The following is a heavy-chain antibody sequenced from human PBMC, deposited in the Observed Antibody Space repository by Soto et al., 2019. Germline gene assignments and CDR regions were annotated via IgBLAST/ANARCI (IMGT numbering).Heavy chain of an antibody. CDR2: VKSKTDGETT. CDR3: TADVRSSAAWGFDP. V-gene: IGHV3-15*01. Sequence: EVQLVESGGGLVKPGGSLRLSCAASGFTFSKAWMSWVRQAPGKGPEWVGRVKSKTDGETTGYAAPVRGRFTISRDDSKNMVYLKMNSLKTEDTALYYCTADVRSSAAWGFDPWGQGTLVTVSS. CDR1: GFTFSKAW. D-gene: IGHD6-13*01. J-gene: IGHJ5*02.